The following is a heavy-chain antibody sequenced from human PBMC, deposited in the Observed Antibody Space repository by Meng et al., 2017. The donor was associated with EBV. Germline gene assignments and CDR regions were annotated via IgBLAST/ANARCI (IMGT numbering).Heavy chain of an antibody. CDR1: GYTFTRYD. J-gene: IGHJ5*02. Sequence: GQLVQSGAAGKKPGASVKVSCKASGYTFTRYDINWVRQAPGQGLEWMGWMNPDSGDTGYAQKFQGRVTMTRDTSINTAYMDLSNLKSEDTALYYCARDVYGSGTYRSDPWGQGTLVTVSS. D-gene: IGHD3-10*01. CDR2: MNPDSGDT. V-gene: IGHV1-8*01. CDR3: ARDVYGSGTYRSDP.